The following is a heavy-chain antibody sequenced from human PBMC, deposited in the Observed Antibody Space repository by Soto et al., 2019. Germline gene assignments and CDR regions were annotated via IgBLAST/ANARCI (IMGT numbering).Heavy chain of an antibody. D-gene: IGHD3-10*01. CDR3: TRDRVQPDY. J-gene: IGHJ4*02. V-gene: IGHV3-49*03. CDR1: GFTFADYS. Sequence: EVQLVESGGGLAQPGRSLRLSCTTSGFTFADYSMTWFRQAPGKGLEWVGFIRNKLAGGTIEYAASVKGRFIISRDDSKSIAYLEMDSLKTEDTAVYYCTRDRVQPDYWGQGTLVTVSS. CDR2: IRNKLAGGTI.